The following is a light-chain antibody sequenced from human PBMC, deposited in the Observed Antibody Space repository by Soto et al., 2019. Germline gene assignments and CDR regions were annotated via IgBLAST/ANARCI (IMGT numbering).Light chain of an antibody. V-gene: IGLV2-14*01. Sequence: QSALTQPPSVSGSPGQSITLSCTGTSSDVGGYNYVSWYQQHPGKAPKLMIYEVNNRPSGVSNRFSGSKSGNTASLTISGIQGEDEADYYCSSYTSSSSPYVFGSGTTVT. CDR3: SSYTSSSSPYV. CDR1: SSDVGGYNY. CDR2: EVN. J-gene: IGLJ1*01.